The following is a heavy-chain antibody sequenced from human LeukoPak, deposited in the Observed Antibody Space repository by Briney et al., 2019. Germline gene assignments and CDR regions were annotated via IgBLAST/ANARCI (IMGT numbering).Heavy chain of an antibody. D-gene: IGHD4-23*01. CDR3: ARFRDYGGNSGLNY. CDR1: GGSFSGHY. Sequence: PSETLSLTCAVYGGSFSGHYWSWIRQFTGKGLEWIGEVNHSGSASYNPSLKSRVTISVDTSKNQFSLKLSSVTAADTAVYYCARFRDYGGNSGLNYWGQGTLVTVSS. V-gene: IGHV4-34*01. J-gene: IGHJ4*02. CDR2: VNHSGSA.